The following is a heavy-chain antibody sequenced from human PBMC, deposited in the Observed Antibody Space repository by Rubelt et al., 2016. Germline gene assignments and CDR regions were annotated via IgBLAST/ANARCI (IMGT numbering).Heavy chain of an antibody. CDR1: GYTFTGYY. CDR3: ARESSSGWYIDY. CDR2: IHPNSGGT. Sequence: QVQLVQSGAEVKKPGASVKVSCKASGYTFTGYYMHWVRQAPGQRLEWVGRIHPNSGGTNYATKCKGRGTMTRETSITTAYMELGRLRSDDTAVFYCARESSSGWYIDYWGQGTLVTVSS. V-gene: IGHV1-2*06. J-gene: IGHJ4*02. D-gene: IGHD6-19*01.